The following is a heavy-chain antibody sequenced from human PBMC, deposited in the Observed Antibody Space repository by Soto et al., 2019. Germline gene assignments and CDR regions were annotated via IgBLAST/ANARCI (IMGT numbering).Heavy chain of an antibody. CDR3: AKEKPTTTCFDS. D-gene: IGHD1-1*01. J-gene: IGHJ4*02. CDR2: ISGSGTNT. Sequence: HPGGSLRLSCVASGFSFSSYPMTWVRQAPGKGLEWVSVISGSGTNTYYAESVKGRFTISRDSSQNTLYLQMNSLRAEDTAVYYCAKEKPTTTCFDSWGQGTLVTVSS. CDR1: GFSFSSYP. V-gene: IGHV3-23*01.